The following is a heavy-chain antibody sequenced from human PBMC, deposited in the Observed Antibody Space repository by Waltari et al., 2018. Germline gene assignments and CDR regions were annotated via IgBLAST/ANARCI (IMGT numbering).Heavy chain of an antibody. D-gene: IGHD5-18*01. CDR2: MSSSSSYI. Sequence: EVQLVESGGGLVKPGGSLRLPCAASGFTFSSYSMTGAREGTGRGLEWVSTMSSSSSYIYYADSVEGRYTISRDNAKNSLYLEMNSLRAEDTAVYYCAREGTALDAFDIWGQETMVTVSS. CDR3: AREGTALDAFDI. J-gene: IGHJ3*02. CDR1: GFTFSSYS. V-gene: IGHV3-21*01.